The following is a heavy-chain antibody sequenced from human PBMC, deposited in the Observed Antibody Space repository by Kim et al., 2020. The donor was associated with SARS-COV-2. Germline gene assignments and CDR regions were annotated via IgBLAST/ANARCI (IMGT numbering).Heavy chain of an antibody. CDR2: IYYSGST. Sequence: SETLSLTCTVSGGSISSSSYYWGWIRQPPGKGLEWIGSIYYSGSTYYNPSLKSRVTISVDTSKNQFSLKLSSVTAADTAVYYCARQGVTTSLWGQGTLVTVSS. J-gene: IGHJ4*02. CDR1: GGSISSSSYY. D-gene: IGHD4-17*01. CDR3: ARQGVTTSL. V-gene: IGHV4-39*01.